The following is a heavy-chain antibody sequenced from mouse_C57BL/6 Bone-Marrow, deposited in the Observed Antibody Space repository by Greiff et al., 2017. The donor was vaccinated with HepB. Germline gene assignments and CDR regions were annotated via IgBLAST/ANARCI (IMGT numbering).Heavy chain of an antibody. Sequence: EVKLMESGPGLVKPSQSLSLTCSVTGYSITSGYYWNWIRQFPGNKLEWMGYISYDGSNNYNPSLKNRISITRDTSKNQFFLKLNSVTTEDTATHYCARAYITTVVAHFDYWGQGTTLTVSS. CDR3: ARAYITTVVAHFDY. CDR2: ISYDGSN. V-gene: IGHV3-6*01. CDR1: GYSITSGYY. D-gene: IGHD1-1*01. J-gene: IGHJ2*01.